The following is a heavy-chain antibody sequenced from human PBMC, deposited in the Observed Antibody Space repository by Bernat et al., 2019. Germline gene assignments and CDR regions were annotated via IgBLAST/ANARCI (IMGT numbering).Heavy chain of an antibody. V-gene: IGHV3-7*03. J-gene: IGHJ5*02. CDR2: IKQDGSEK. CDR3: ARVARGTRMLKDKRVWFDP. D-gene: IGHD2-8*01. CDR1: GFTFSSYW. Sequence: EVQLVESGGGLVQPGGSLRLSCAASGFTFSSYWMSWVRQAPGKWLEWVANIKQDGSEKYYVDSVKGRFTISRDNAKNSLYLQMNSLRAEDTAVYYCARVARGTRMLKDKRVWFDPWGQGTLVTVSS.